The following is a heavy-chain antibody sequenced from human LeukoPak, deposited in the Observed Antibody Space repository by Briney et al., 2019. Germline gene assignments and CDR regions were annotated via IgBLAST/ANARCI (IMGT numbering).Heavy chain of an antibody. D-gene: IGHD3-22*01. J-gene: IGHJ1*01. V-gene: IGHV3-7*01. Sequence: PGGSLRLSCAASGFTFSCYWMSWVRQAPGKGLEWVANIKQDGSEKYYVDSVKGRFTISRDNAKNSLYLQMNSLRAEDTAVYYCARYDNSGYWEPAEYFQHWGQGTLVTVSS. CDR3: ARYDNSGYWEPAEYFQH. CDR2: IKQDGSEK. CDR1: GFTFSCYW.